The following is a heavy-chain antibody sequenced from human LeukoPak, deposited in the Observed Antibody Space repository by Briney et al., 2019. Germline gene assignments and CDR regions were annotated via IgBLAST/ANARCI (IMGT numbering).Heavy chain of an antibody. V-gene: IGHV3-21*01. CDR2: ITSSSNYI. D-gene: IGHD4-17*01. CDR3: ARDQNGDYIIDY. Sequence: GGSLRLSCVVAGFTFSSYSMNWVRQTPGKGLEWVSSITSSSNYIYYADSVKGRFIISRDNAKDSLFLQMNSLRAEDTAVYYCARDQNGDYIIDYWGRGTRVTVST. J-gene: IGHJ4*02. CDR1: GFTFSSYS.